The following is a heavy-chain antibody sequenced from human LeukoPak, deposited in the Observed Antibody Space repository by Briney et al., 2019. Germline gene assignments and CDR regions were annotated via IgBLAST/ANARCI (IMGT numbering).Heavy chain of an antibody. CDR1: GFTFSDYY. D-gene: IGHD3-22*01. CDR3: ARVNPISTGFYAY. CDR2: ISGSSSDT. Sequence: GGSLRLSCAASGFTFSDYYMTWIRQAPGKGLEWVSYISGSSSDTNYADFVKGRFTISRDNAKNSLYLQMNSLRAEDTAVYYCARVNPISTGFYAYWGQGTPVTVSS. V-gene: IGHV3-11*06. J-gene: IGHJ4*02.